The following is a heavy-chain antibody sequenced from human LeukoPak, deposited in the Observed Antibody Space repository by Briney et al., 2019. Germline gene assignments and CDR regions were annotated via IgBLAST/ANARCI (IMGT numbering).Heavy chain of an antibody. Sequence: PGGSLRLSCAASGFTFSSYSMNWVRQAPGKGLEGVSSISSSSSYIYYADSVKGRFTISRDNAKNSMYLQMNSLRAEDKAVYYCARVVAAAGTGGWFDPWGQGTLVTVSS. V-gene: IGHV3-21*01. CDR3: ARVVAAAGTGGWFDP. D-gene: IGHD6-13*01. CDR1: GFTFSSYS. CDR2: ISSSSSYI. J-gene: IGHJ5*02.